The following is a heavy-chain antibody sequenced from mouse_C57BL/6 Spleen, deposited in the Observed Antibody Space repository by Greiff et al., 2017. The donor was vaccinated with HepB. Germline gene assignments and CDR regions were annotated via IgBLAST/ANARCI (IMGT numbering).Heavy chain of an antibody. CDR2: ISDGGSYT. CDR3: ARDNDRFAY. Sequence: EVKVEESGGGLVKPGGSLKLSCAASGFTFSSYAMSWVRQTPEKRLEWVATISDGGSYTYYPDNVKGRFTISRDNAKNNLYLQMSHLKSEDTAMYYCARDNDRFAYWGQGTLVTVSA. V-gene: IGHV5-4*01. D-gene: IGHD2-12*01. CDR1: GFTFSSYA. J-gene: IGHJ3*01.